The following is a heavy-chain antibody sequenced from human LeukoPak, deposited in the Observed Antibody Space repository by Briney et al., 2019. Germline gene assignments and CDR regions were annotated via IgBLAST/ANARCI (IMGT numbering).Heavy chain of an antibody. CDR2: IYYSGRT. J-gene: IGHJ6*02. CDR3: ARDKVAVAGNYYYYGLGV. D-gene: IGHD6-19*01. Sequence: SETLSLTCTVSGGSISSYYWSWIRQPPGKGLEWIGYIYYSGRTKYNPSLKSRVTISVDTSKNQFSLKLNSVTAADTAVYYCARDKVAVAGNYYYYGLGVWGQGTTVTVSS. V-gene: IGHV4-59*01. CDR1: GGSISSYY.